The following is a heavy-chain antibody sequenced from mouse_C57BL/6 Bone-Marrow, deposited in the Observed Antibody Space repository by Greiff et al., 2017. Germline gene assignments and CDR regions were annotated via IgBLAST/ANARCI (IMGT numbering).Heavy chain of an antibody. J-gene: IGHJ2*01. D-gene: IGHD1-1*01. Sequence: EVQLQQSGTVLARPGASVKMSCKTSGYTFTSYWMHWVKQRPGQGLEWIGAIYPGNSDTSYNQKFKGKAKLTAVTSASTAYMGLSRLTSEDSAVYCGSGGGACGSSLYYFDCWGQGATLTVAS. V-gene: IGHV1-5*01. CDR1: GYTFTSYW. CDR2: IYPGNSDT. CDR3: SGGGACGSSLYYFDC.